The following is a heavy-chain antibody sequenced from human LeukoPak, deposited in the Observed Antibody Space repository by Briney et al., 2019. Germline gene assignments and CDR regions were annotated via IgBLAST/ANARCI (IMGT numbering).Heavy chain of an antibody. D-gene: IGHD5-12*01. CDR2: IYYTGST. Sequence: PSETLSLTCTVSGGSISSYYWTWIRQPPGKGLEFIGHIYYTGSTKYSPSLKSRVTISVDTSKNQFSLKLSSVTAADTAVYYCARHSPVDIVATPLDYWGQGTLVTVSS. CDR1: GGSISSYY. CDR3: ARHSPVDIVATPLDY. J-gene: IGHJ4*02. V-gene: IGHV4-59*08.